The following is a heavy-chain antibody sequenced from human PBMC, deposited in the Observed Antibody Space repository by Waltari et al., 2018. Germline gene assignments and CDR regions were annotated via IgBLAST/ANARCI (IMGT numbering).Heavy chain of an antibody. J-gene: IGHJ4*01. CDR3: SRAGFYRFDY. V-gene: IGHV3-74*01. CDR1: GFTFSDYW. Sequence: EVQLVESGGVLVKPGGSLRISCTGSGFTFSDYWLHWVREAPGQGTVWVSRINRDGSDAVDADSVKGRFTISRDNAKDTFHMQMNSLRVEDTAVYYCSRAGFYRFDYWGHGTLATVSS. D-gene: IGHD3-16*02. CDR2: INRDGSDA.